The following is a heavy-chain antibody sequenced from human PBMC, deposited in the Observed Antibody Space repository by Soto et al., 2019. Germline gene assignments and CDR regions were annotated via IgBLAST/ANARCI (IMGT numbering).Heavy chain of an antibody. CDR2: ISSSSSTI. D-gene: IGHD3-10*01. V-gene: IGHV3-48*01. CDR1: GFTFSSYS. J-gene: IGHJ4*02. CDR3: ARGYYGSSFDY. Sequence: GGSLRLSCAASGFTFSSYSMNWVRQAPGKGLEWVSYISSSSSTIYYADSVKGRFTSSRDNAKNSLYLQMNSLRAEDTAVYYCARGYYGSSFDYWGQGTLVTVSS.